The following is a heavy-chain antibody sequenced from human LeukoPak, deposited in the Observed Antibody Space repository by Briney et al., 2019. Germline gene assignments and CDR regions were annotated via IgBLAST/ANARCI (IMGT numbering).Heavy chain of an antibody. Sequence: SETLSLTCTVSGGSISSSSYYWGWIRQPPGKGLEWIGSIYYSGITYYNPSLKSRVTISVDTSKNQFSLKLSSVTAADTAVYYCASPGDTAMVNVHYWGQGTLVTVSS. V-gene: IGHV4-39*01. J-gene: IGHJ4*02. CDR3: ASPGDTAMVNVHY. CDR1: GGSISSSSYY. CDR2: IYYSGIT. D-gene: IGHD5-18*01.